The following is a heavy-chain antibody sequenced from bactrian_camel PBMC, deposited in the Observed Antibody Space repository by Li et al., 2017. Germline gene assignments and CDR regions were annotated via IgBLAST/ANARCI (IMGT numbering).Heavy chain of an antibody. CDR3: AEGRGSRGEHCYSLNY. D-gene: IGHD6*01. Sequence: HVQLVESGGGSVQAGGSLRLSCAASGYTYNRNCMAWFRQAPGKEREGVAALEGDGTATYVDSVKGRFTISKDNAKNTVYLQMNNLQPEDTATYYCAEGRGSRGEHCYSLNYWGQGTQVTVS. CDR1: GYTYNRNC. J-gene: IGHJ4*01. V-gene: IGHV3S53*01. CDR2: LEGDGTA.